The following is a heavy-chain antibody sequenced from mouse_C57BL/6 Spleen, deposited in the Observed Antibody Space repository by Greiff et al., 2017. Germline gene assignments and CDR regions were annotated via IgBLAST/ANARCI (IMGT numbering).Heavy chain of an antibody. D-gene: IGHD3-3*01. Sequence: QVQLKESGAELVKPGASVKISCKASGYAFSSYWMNWVKQRPGKGLEWIGQIYPGDGDTYYNGKFTGKATLTADKSSSTAYMQLSNLTSEDSAVYFCARDGTGFAYWGQGTLVTVSA. J-gene: IGHJ3*01. CDR1: GYAFSSYW. CDR3: ARDGTGFAY. CDR2: IYPGDGDT. V-gene: IGHV1-80*01.